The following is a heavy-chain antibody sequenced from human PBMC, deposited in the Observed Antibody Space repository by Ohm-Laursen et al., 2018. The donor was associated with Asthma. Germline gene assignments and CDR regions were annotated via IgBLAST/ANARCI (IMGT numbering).Heavy chain of an antibody. V-gene: IGHV3-48*02. J-gene: IGHJ3*02. D-gene: IGHD1-26*01. CDR3: ATEYIGSYYWRGDAFDI. CDR1: GFTFSSYS. Sequence: SLRLSCAASGFTFSSYSMNWVRQAPGKGLEWVSYISSSSSTIYYADSVKGRFTISRDNAKNSLYLQMNSLRDEDTAVYYCATEYIGSYYWRGDAFDIWGQGTMVTVSS. CDR2: ISSSSSTI.